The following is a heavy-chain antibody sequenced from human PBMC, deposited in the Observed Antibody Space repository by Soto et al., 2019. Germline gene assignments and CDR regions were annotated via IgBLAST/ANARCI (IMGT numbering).Heavy chain of an antibody. J-gene: IGHJ4*02. CDR2: ISYDGSNK. CDR1: GFTFSSYA. Sequence: QVQLVESGGGVVQPGRSLRLSCAASGFTFSSYAMHWVRQAPGKGLEWVAVISYDGSNKYYADSVKGRFTISRDNSKNSLYLKMNSLRAEDTAVYYCARDPMGLYYGSGSYYFDYWGQGTLVTVSS. CDR3: ARDPMGLYYGSGSYYFDY. D-gene: IGHD3-10*01. V-gene: IGHV3-30-3*01.